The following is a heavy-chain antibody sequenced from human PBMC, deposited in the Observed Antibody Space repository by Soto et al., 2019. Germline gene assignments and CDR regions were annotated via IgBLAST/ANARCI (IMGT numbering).Heavy chain of an antibody. CDR3: ARAQATYGDYAKVLAFDI. J-gene: IGHJ3*02. D-gene: IGHD4-17*01. Sequence: QVQLVQSGAEVKKPGASVKVSCKASGYTFTSYYMHWVRQAPGQGLEWMGIINPRGGSTSYAQKFQGRVTMTRATSPSTVYMELSSLRSEDTAVYYGARAQATYGDYAKVLAFDICGQGTMVTVS. CDR1: GYTFTSYY. V-gene: IGHV1-46*03. CDR2: INPRGGST.